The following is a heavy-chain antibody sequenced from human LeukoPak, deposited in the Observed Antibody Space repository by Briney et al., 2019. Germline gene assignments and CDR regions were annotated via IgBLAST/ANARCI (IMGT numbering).Heavy chain of an antibody. CDR1: GGSFSGYY. CDR3: ARNKGGSQLLRRGAFDI. D-gene: IGHD2-2*01. J-gene: IGHJ3*02. CDR2: INHSGST. V-gene: IGHV4-34*01. Sequence: PSETLSLTCAVYGGSFSGYYWSWIRQPPGKGLEWIGEINHSGSTNYNPSLKSRVTISVDTSKNQFSLKLSSVTAADTAVYYCARNKGGSQLLRRGAFDIWGQGTMVTVSS.